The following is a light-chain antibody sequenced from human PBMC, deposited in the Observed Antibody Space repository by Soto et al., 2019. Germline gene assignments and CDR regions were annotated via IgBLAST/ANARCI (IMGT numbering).Light chain of an antibody. Sequence: QSALTQPASVSGSPGQSITISCTGTSSDVGGYNYVSWYQQHPGKAPKLMVYGVSNRPLGVSNRFSGSKSGNTASLTISGLHAEDEADYYCSSYTSSNTLVFGGGTKLTVL. V-gene: IGLV2-14*01. CDR2: GVS. CDR1: SSDVGGYNY. J-gene: IGLJ3*02. CDR3: SSYTSSNTLV.